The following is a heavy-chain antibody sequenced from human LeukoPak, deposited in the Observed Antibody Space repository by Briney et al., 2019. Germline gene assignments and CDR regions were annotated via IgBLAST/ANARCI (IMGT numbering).Heavy chain of an antibody. Sequence: GESLQISCKSSGYSFTSYWISWVRQMPGKGLEWMGRIDPSDSYTNYSPSFQGHVSISADKSNSTAYLQWSSLKASDTAMYYCARVPKSNYDSSGYSDYWGQGTLVTVSS. CDR3: ARVPKSNYDSSGYSDY. J-gene: IGHJ4*02. V-gene: IGHV5-10-1*01. D-gene: IGHD3-22*01. CDR2: IDPSDSYT. CDR1: GYSFTSYW.